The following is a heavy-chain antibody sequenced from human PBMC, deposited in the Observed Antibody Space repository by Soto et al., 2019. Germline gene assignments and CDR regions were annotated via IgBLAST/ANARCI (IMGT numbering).Heavy chain of an antibody. CDR3: ASYCSSSSCYPHFDY. J-gene: IGHJ4*02. Sequence: QVQLQESGPGLVKPSETLSLSCTVSGGSISSYYWSWIRQPPGKGLEWIGYIHYIGSTNYNPSLKSRVTMSIDTSKNQFSLRLSSVTAADTAVYYCASYCSSSSCYPHFDYWGQGTLVTVSS. CDR1: GGSISSYY. D-gene: IGHD2-2*01. V-gene: IGHV4-59*01. CDR2: IHYIGST.